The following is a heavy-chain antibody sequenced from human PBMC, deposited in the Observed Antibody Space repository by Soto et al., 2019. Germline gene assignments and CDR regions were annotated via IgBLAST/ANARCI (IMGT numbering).Heavy chain of an antibody. J-gene: IGHJ4*02. CDR3: ARGGSCSSTSCYNY. D-gene: IGHD2-2*02. CDR2: ISGSGGST. CDR1: GFTFSSYA. Sequence: PGGSLRLSCAASGFTFSSYAMSWVRQAPGKGLEWVSAISGSGGSTYYADSVKGRFTISRDNSKSTLYLQMNSLRAEDTAVYYCARGGSCSSTSCYNYWGQGTLVTVSS. V-gene: IGHV3-23*01.